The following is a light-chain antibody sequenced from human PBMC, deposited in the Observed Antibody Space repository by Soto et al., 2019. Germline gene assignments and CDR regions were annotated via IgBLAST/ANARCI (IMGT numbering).Light chain of an antibody. V-gene: IGKV3-20*01. CDR3: QQYNNWLLIT. CDR1: QSVSSSY. Sequence: EIVLTQSPGILSLSPGERATLSCRASQSVSSSYLAWYQQKPGQAPRLLIYGASSRATGIPDRFSGSGSGTEFTLTISSLQSEDFAVYYCQQYNNWLLITFGQGTRLEIK. CDR2: GAS. J-gene: IGKJ5*01.